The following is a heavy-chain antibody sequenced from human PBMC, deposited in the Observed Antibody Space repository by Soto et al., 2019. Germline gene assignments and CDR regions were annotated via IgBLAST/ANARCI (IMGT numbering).Heavy chain of an antibody. D-gene: IGHD4-17*01. V-gene: IGHV3-33*01. CDR1: GFTFSSYG. CDR2: IWYDGSNK. Sequence: GGSLRLSCAASGFTFSSYGMHWVRQAPGKGLEWVAVIWYDGSNKYYADSVKGRFTISRDNSKNTLYLQMNSLRAEDTAVYYCARDLGYGDYRKGTAFDIWGQGTMVTVSS. CDR3: ARDLGYGDYRKGTAFDI. J-gene: IGHJ3*02.